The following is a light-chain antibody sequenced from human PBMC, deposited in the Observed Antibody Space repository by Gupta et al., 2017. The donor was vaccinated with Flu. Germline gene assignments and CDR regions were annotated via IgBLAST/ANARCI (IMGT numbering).Light chain of an antibody. Sequence: IVLTHSLATLSLSPVERATLSCRASQSDSNFLAWYQQQHGPSPRLLIYDAFNRATGIPARFSGSGSGREFTLTISSREEEDFAGYYCQQRGKWLPLTFGGGTKVEIK. J-gene: IGKJ4*01. CDR1: QSDSNF. CDR3: QQRGKWLPLT. V-gene: IGKV3-11*02. CDR2: DAF.